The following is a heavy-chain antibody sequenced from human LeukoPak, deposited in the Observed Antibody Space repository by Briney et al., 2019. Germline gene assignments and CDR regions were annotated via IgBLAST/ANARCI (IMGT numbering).Heavy chain of an antibody. CDR2: IYYSGST. V-gene: IGHV4-59*08. CDR1: GGSISSYY. J-gene: IGHJ4*02. CDR3: ARQAGLYYFDY. Sequence: PSETLSLTCIVSGGSISSYYWSWIRQPPGKGLEWIGYIYYSGSTNYNPSLKSRVTISVDTSKNQFSLKLSSVTAADTAVYYCARQAGLYYFDYWGQGTLVTVSS. D-gene: IGHD6-19*01.